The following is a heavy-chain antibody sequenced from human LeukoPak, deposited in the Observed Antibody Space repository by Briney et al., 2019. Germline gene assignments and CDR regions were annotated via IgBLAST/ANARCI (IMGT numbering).Heavy chain of an antibody. CDR3: AREGGSSWYGMDY. D-gene: IGHD6-13*01. J-gene: IGHJ4*02. Sequence: GGSLRLSCAASGFTVSSNLMSWVRQAPGKGLEWVSVIYSGGSTYYADSVKGRFTISRDNSKNTLYLQMNSLRAEDTAVYYCAREGGSSWYGMDYWGQGTLVTVSS. CDR2: IYSGGST. V-gene: IGHV3-66*01. CDR1: GFTVSSNL.